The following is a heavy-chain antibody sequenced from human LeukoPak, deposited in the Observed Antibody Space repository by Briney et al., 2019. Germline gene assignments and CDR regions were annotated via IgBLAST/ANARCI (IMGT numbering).Heavy chain of an antibody. CDR3: TSYSVWKNAFDI. V-gene: IGHV4-31*03. Sequence: PSQTLSLTCTVSGGSISSGGYYWSWIRQHPGKGLEWIGYIYYSGSTYYNPSLKSRVPISVDTSKNQFSLKLSSVTAADTAVYYCTSYSVWKNAFDIWGQGTTVTVSS. D-gene: IGHD1/OR15-1a*01. CDR1: GGSISSGGYY. J-gene: IGHJ3*02. CDR2: IYYSGST.